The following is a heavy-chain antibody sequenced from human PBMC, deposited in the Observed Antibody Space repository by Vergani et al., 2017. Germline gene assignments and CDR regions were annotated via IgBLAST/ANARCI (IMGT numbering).Heavy chain of an antibody. CDR2: ISNDGSNK. CDR3: ARETYYDYVWGSYRHNWFDP. CDR1: GFTFSSYA. D-gene: IGHD3-16*02. V-gene: IGHV3-30-3*01. J-gene: IGHJ5*02. Sequence: QVQLVESGGGVVQPGRSLRLSCAASGFTFSSYAMHWVRQAPGKGLEWVAVISNDGSNKYYADSVKCRFTISIDNSKNTLYLQMNSLRAEDTAVYYCARETYYDYVWGSYRHNWFDPWGQGTLVTVSS.